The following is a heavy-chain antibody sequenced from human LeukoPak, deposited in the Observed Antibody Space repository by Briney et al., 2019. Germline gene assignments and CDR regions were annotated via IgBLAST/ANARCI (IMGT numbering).Heavy chain of an antibody. Sequence: PGGSLRLSCAASGFTFSNAWMSWVRQAPGKGLEWVGRIKSKTDGGTTDYAAPVKGRFTISRDDSKNTLYLQMNSPKTEDTAVYYCTTESQWLVQGTDYWGQGTLVTVSS. J-gene: IGHJ4*02. CDR3: TTESQWLVQGTDY. CDR1: GFTFSNAW. D-gene: IGHD6-19*01. CDR2: IKSKTDGGTT. V-gene: IGHV3-15*01.